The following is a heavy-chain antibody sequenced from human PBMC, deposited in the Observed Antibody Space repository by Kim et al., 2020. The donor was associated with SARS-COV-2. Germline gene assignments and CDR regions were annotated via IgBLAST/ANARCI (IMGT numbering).Heavy chain of an antibody. V-gene: IGHV4-31*03. Sequence: SETLSLTCSVSGGSISIGGYYWSWIRQHPVTGLEWIGYTYYTGSTYYNPSLTSRVTISVDTSKNQFSLKLTSVTAADTAVYFCARGGSNFQNYYDGTGPYQRRGWVDPWGQGTLVTVSS. CDR1: GGSISIGGYY. CDR3: ARGGSNFQNYYDGTGPYQRRGWVDP. D-gene: IGHD3-22*01. CDR2: TYYTGST. J-gene: IGHJ5*02.